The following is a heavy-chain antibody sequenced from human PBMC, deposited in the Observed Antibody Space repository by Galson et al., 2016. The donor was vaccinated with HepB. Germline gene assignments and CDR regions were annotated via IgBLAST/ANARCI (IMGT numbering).Heavy chain of an antibody. Sequence: SLRLSCAASGFTFSDSDIHWVRQTTEKGLEWVSAIGTAGGTYYPDSVEGRFTISRENAKNSVYLQMNDVRAGDTAVYYCAKVTSTWYGDYFDSWGQGTLVTVSS. CDR1: GFTFSDSD. V-gene: IGHV3-13*01. CDR3: AKVTSTWYGDYFDS. CDR2: IGTAGGT. D-gene: IGHD6-13*01. J-gene: IGHJ4*02.